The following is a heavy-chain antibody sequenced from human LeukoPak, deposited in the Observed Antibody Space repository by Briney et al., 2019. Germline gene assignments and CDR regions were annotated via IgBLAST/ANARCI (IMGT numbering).Heavy chain of an antibody. V-gene: IGHV1-18*01. Sequence: ASVKVSCKASDYTFTNYGVSWVRQAPGQGLEWVGWISTYNGNTNYAQKLQDRVTMTTDTSTTTAYMELRSLRSDDTAVYYCARGIRATTFADFDFWGQGTLVTVSS. CDR3: ARGIRATTFADFDF. CDR2: ISTYNGNT. CDR1: DYTFTNYG. J-gene: IGHJ4*02. D-gene: IGHD1-26*01.